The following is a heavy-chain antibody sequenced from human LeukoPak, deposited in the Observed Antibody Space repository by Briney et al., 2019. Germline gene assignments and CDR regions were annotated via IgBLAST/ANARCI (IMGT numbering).Heavy chain of an antibody. CDR1: GFTFSSYG. CDR3: AKPLDYGDYYYYGMDV. J-gene: IGHJ6*04. CDR2: ISHDGSNK. V-gene: IGHV3-30*18. Sequence: GGSLGLSCAASGFTFSSYGMHWVRQAPGKGLEWVAVISHDGSNKYYADSVKGRFTISRDNSKNTLYLQMNSLRAEDTAVYYCAKPLDYGDYYYYGMDVWGKGTTVTVSS. D-gene: IGHD4-17*01.